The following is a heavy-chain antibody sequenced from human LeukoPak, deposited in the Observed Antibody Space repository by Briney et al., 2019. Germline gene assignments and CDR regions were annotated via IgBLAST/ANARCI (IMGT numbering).Heavy chain of an antibody. Sequence: SQTLSLTCAISGDSVSSNSAAWHWIRQSPSRGLEWLGTTYYRSKWFNGYAASVKSRITINADTSKNQFSLQLNSVTPEDTAVYYCGRGRTQTGFDYWGQGTLVTVSS. CDR1: GDSVSSNSAA. D-gene: IGHD3-9*01. V-gene: IGHV6-1*01. CDR2: TYYRSKWFN. J-gene: IGHJ4*02. CDR3: GRGRTQTGFDY.